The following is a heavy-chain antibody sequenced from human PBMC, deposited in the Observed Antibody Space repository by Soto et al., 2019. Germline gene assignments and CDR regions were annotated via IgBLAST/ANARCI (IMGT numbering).Heavy chain of an antibody. Sequence: QVHLVQPGAEEKNPGASVKVSCKASGYSFSTHAMHWVRQAPGQGLEWVGWINSVNDHTIYSEKFQGRVTITSDTSATTAYMELSSLTSEDTAIYYCARNILGGTTDYWGQGTLVTVSS. CDR1: GYSFSTHA. CDR3: ARNILGGTTDY. V-gene: IGHV1-3*05. CDR2: INSVNDHT. J-gene: IGHJ4*02. D-gene: IGHD1-7*01.